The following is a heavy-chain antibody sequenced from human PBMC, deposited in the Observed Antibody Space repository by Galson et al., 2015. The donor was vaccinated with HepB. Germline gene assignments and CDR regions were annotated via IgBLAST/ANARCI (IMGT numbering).Heavy chain of an antibody. Sequence: SVKVSCKASGYTFITYPMHWARQAPGQRFEWMGWINTVNGNTKYSQKFQGRVTFTRDTSASTVYMELSTLRSEDTAVYFCAREGGHVATRLYWGQGTLVTVAS. D-gene: IGHD5-12*01. CDR1: GYTFITYP. CDR2: INTVNGNT. CDR3: AREGGHVATRLY. V-gene: IGHV1-3*04. J-gene: IGHJ4*02.